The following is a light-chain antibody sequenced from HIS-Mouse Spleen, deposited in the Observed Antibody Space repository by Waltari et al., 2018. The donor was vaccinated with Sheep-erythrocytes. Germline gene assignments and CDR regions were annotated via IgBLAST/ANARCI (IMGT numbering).Light chain of an antibody. J-gene: IGLJ2*01. V-gene: IGLV2-23*01. CDR3: CSYAGSSTLV. CDR2: EGS. Sequence: QSALTQPASVSGSPGQSITISCTGTSSDVGSYNLVSWYQQPPGKAPKLMFYEGSKRPSGVSNRVSGSKSCNTASLTISGLQAEDEADYYCCSYAGSSTLVFGGGTKLTVL. CDR1: SSDVGSYNL.